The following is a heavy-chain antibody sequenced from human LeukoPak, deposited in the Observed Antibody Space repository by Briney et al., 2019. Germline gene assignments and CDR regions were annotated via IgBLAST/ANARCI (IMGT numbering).Heavy chain of an antibody. V-gene: IGHV1-3*01. Sequence: ASVKVSCKASGYTFTSYAMHWVRQAPGQRLEWMGWINAGNGNTKYSQKFQGRVTITRDTSADTAYMELSGLRSEDTAVYYCARVEVTYSSRNGDYWGQGTLVTVSS. CDR1: GYTFTSYA. CDR2: INAGNGNT. J-gene: IGHJ4*02. D-gene: IGHD6-13*01. CDR3: ARVEVTYSSRNGDY.